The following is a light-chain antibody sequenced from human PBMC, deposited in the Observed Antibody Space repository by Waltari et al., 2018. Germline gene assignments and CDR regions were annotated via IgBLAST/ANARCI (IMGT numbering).Light chain of an antibody. CDR3: QSAHSNGSDVV. CDR2: TDS. J-gene: IGLJ2*01. V-gene: IGLV3-25*03. Sequence: SYELTQPPSVSVSPGQTARITCAGDALSTQFGHWYQQKSGRAPVLMPYTDSGRPSGTPERFSGSSSGTTVTLTIRAIQPEDEADYYCQSAHSNGSDVVFGGGTKLTVL. CDR1: ALSTQF.